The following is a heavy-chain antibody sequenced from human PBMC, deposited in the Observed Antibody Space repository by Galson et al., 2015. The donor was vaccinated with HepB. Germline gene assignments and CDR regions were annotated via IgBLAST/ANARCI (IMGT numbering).Heavy chain of an antibody. J-gene: IGHJ4*02. CDR2: ISGTLQTT. CDR3: AKGPYDSGDYYFDH. V-gene: IGHV3-23*01. CDR1: GFTFNNYA. Sequence: SLRLSCAASGFTFNNYAMSWVRQAPGKGLEWVSSISGTLQTTYYADSVKGRFTISRDNSDNTLHLQMNGLRAEDTAVYYCAKGPYDSGDYYFDHWGQGTLVSVSS. D-gene: IGHD3-22*01.